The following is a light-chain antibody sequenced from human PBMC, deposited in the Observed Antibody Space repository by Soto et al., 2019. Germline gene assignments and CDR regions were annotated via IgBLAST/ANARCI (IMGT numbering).Light chain of an antibody. CDR3: MQALQTPLT. CDR2: QVS. V-gene: IGKV2-30*02. Sequence: DVVMTQSPLSLPVTLGQPASISCRSSQSLVHSSGNTYLNWFLQRPGHSPRRLIYQVSNRDSGVPDRFSGSGSGTDFTLKISRVEAEDVGVYYCMQALQTPLTFGGGTKVDIK. CDR1: QSLVHSSGNTY. J-gene: IGKJ4*01.